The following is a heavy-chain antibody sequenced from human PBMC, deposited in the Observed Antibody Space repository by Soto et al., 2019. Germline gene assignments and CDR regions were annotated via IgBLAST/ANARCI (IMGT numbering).Heavy chain of an antibody. CDR3: ARASWDRVRGFKEFDY. D-gene: IGHD3-10*01. CDR1: GYTFTNDY. J-gene: IGHJ4*02. V-gene: IGHV1-46*01. Sequence: QVQLVQSGAEVKKPGASVKVSCKASGYTFTNDYMHWVRQAPGQGLEWMGIINPSTGTTSYAQKYQGRVTMTMDTSTSTVHMELSSVRSDDTAVYYCARASWDRVRGFKEFDYWGQGTLVTVSS. CDR2: INPSTGTT.